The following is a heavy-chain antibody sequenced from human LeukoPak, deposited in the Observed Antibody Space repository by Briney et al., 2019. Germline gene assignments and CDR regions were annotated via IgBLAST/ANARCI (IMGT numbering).Heavy chain of an antibody. CDR1: GFTFSSYG. CDR3: ARGGEKWELPHFDY. Sequence: PGGSLRLSCAASGFTFSSYGMHWVRQAPGKGLEWVAFIRHDGSNKYYAESVKGRFTISRDNAKNSLYLQMNSLRAEDTAVYYCARGGEKWELPHFDYWGQGTLVTVSS. J-gene: IGHJ4*02. D-gene: IGHD1-26*01. CDR2: IRHDGSNK. V-gene: IGHV3-30*02.